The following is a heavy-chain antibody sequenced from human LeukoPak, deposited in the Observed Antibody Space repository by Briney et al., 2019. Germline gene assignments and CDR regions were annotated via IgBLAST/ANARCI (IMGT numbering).Heavy chain of an antibody. Sequence: GRSLRLSCAASGFTFSSYGMHWVRQAPGKGLEWVAVISYDGSNKYYADSVKGRFTISRDNSKNTLYPQMNSLRAEDTAVYYCAKSGIVVVPAATGGNYFDYWGQGTLVTVSS. J-gene: IGHJ4*02. CDR3: AKSGIVVVPAATGGNYFDY. CDR1: GFTFSSYG. V-gene: IGHV3-30*18. CDR2: ISYDGSNK. D-gene: IGHD2-2*01.